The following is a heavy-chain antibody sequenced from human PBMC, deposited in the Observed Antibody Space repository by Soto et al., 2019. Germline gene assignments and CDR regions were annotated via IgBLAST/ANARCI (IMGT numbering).Heavy chain of an antibody. CDR1: GCSFTNYW. Sequence: PGESLKISWKGSGCSFTNYWIAWVLQMPGKGLEWMGIIYPGDSDTRYSPSFQGQVSISADKSISTAYLQWSSLKASDTAMYYCARHPPTYYGILTGSDGAFEIWGRGTVVNVSS. J-gene: IGHJ3*02. V-gene: IGHV5-51*01. CDR2: IYPGDSDT. D-gene: IGHD3-9*01. CDR3: ARHPPTYYGILTGSDGAFEI.